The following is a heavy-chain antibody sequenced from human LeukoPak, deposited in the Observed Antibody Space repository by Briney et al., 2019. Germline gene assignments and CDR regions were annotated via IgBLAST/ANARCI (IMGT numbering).Heavy chain of an antibody. Sequence: PSETLSLTCTVSGGSISSSSYYWGWIRQPPGKGLEWIGSIYYSGSTYYNPSLKSRVTISVDTSKNQFSLKLSSVTAADTAVYYCARPASELRHDAFDVWAQGTMVTVSS. CDR1: GGSISSSSYY. CDR2: IYYSGST. J-gene: IGHJ3*01. D-gene: IGHD1-14*01. V-gene: IGHV4-39*07. CDR3: ARPASELRHDAFDV.